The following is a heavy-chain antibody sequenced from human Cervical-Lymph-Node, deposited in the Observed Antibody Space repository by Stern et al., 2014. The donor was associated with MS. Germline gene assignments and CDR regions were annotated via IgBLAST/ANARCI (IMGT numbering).Heavy chain of an antibody. CDR2: INTFGST. CDR1: GGSISSYY. Sequence: VQLLESGPGKVKPSETLSLTCSVSGGSISSYYCSWVRQPAGKGLEWIGRINTFGSTNFNPSLRSRLTMSVDTSKTQFSLKLKSVTAADTAVYYCARGVLGFGEFPYGMDVWGQGTTVTVSS. V-gene: IGHV4-4*07. D-gene: IGHD3-10*01. CDR3: ARGVLGFGEFPYGMDV. J-gene: IGHJ6*02.